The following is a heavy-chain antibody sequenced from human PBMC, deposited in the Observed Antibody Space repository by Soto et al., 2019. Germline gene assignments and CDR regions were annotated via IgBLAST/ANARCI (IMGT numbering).Heavy chain of an antibody. V-gene: IGHV4-34*01. Sequence: SETLSLTCAVYAGSFSGYYWSWIRQPPGKGLEWIGEINHSGSTNYNPSLKSRVTISVDTSKNQFSLKLSSVTAADTAVYYCARGYSSSWYYYYGMDVWGQGTTVTVSS. J-gene: IGHJ6*02. CDR2: INHSGST. CDR1: AGSFSGYY. CDR3: ARGYSSSWYYYYGMDV. D-gene: IGHD6-13*01.